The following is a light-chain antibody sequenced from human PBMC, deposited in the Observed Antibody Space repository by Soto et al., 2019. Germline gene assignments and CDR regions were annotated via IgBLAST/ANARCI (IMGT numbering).Light chain of an antibody. V-gene: IGKV3-15*01. CDR3: QQYDNRSPLT. J-gene: IGKJ4*01. CDR2: GAS. CDR1: QPVSDK. Sequence: EIVMTQSPATLSVSPGVGATLSCWASQPVSDKLAWYQQKPGQAPRLLLYGASTRATGVPAKFSGSGSGTEFTLTISSLQTEDFGVYYCQQYDNRSPLTFGGGTKVDIK.